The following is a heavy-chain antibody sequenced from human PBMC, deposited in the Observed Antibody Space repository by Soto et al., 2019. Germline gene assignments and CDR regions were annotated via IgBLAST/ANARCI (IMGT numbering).Heavy chain of an antibody. CDR2: IYYSGNT. D-gene: IGHD1-7*01. V-gene: IGHV4-59*01. CDR1: GGSISSYY. Sequence: PSETLSLTYTVSGGSISSYYWSWIRQPPGKGLEWIGYIYYSGNTNYNPSLKSRVTISVDTSKNQFSLKLSSVTAADTAVYYCGRGEVDRYNWNYGIDYWGQGTLVTVSS. J-gene: IGHJ4*02. CDR3: GRGEVDRYNWNYGIDY.